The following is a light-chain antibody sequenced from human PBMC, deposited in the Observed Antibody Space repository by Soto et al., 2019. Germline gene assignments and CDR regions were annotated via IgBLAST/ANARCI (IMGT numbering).Light chain of an antibody. Sequence: EIVMTQSPATLSVSPGERATLSCRASQSVSSSLAWYQQKPGQAPRLLIYGASTRATGIPARFSGSGSGTELTLTISSLQSEDFAVYYCQQYSNWYTFGQGTKLEIK. V-gene: IGKV3-15*01. CDR1: QSVSSS. CDR2: GAS. J-gene: IGKJ2*01. CDR3: QQYSNWYT.